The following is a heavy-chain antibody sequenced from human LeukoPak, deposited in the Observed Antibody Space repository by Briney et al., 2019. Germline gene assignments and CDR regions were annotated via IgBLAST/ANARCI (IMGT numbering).Heavy chain of an antibody. CDR1: GGSFSGYY. CDR3: ARRRRWGSGSYGNWFDP. CDR2: INHSGST. J-gene: IGHJ5*02. V-gene: IGHV4-34*01. Sequence: SEALSLTCAVYGGSFSGYYWSWIRQPPGKGLEWIGEINHSGSTNYNPSLKSRVTRSVDTSKNQFSLKLSSVTAADTAVYYCARRRRWGSGSYGNWFDPWGQGTLVTVSS. D-gene: IGHD3-10*01.